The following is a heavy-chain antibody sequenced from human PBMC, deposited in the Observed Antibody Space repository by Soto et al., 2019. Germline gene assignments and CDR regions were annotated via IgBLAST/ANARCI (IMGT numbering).Heavy chain of an antibody. V-gene: IGHV4-39*01. CDR1: GGSISSSSYY. D-gene: IGHD1-26*01. CDR2: IYYSGST. Sequence: SETQSLTCTVSGGSISSSSYYWGWIRQPPGKGLEWIGSIYYSGSTYYNPSLKSRVTISVDTSKNQFSLKLSSVTATDTAVYYCARQGVGSLYFDYWGQGTLVTVSS. CDR3: ARQGVGSLYFDY. J-gene: IGHJ4*02.